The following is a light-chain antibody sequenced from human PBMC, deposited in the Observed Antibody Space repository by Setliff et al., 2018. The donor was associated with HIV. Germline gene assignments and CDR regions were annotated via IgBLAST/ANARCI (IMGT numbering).Light chain of an antibody. CDR3: QQYLAPPPT. V-gene: IGKV4-1*01. Sequence: DIVVTQSPESLAVSLGERATINCKSSQSVLHSPNNKNYLAWYQQKPGQPPKLLIYWASIRESGVPDRFSGSGSGTDFTLTISSLQAEDVAVYYCQQYLAPPPTFGQGTKVDIK. CDR1: QSVLHSPNNKNY. J-gene: IGKJ1*01. CDR2: WAS.